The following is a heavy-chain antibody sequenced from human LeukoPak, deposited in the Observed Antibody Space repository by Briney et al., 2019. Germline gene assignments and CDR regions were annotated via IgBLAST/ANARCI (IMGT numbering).Heavy chain of an antibody. CDR1: GFTFSSYS. CDR3: AREGSRLGELSYNWFDP. J-gene: IGHJ5*02. Sequence: RPGGSLRLSCAASGFTFSSYSMNWVRQAPGKGLEWVSSISSSSYIYYADSVKGRFTISRDNAKNSLYLQMNSLRAEDTAVYYCAREGSRLGELSYNWFDPWGQGTLVTVSS. V-gene: IGHV3-21*01. D-gene: IGHD3-16*02. CDR2: ISSSSYI.